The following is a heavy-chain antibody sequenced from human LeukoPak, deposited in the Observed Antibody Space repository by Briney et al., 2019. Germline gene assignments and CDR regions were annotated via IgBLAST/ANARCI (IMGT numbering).Heavy chain of an antibody. CDR3: ASGTRSLRYYDYVWGSYRQMEHLDY. CDR2: INHSGST. J-gene: IGHJ4*02. V-gene: IGHV4-34*01. CDR1: GGSFSGYY. D-gene: IGHD3-16*02. Sequence: SETLSLTCAVYGGSFSGYYWSWIRQPPGKGLEWIGEINHSGSTNYNPSLKSRVTISVDTSKNQFSLKLSSVTAADTAVYYCASGTRSLRYYDYVWGSYRQMEHLDYWGQGTLVTVSS.